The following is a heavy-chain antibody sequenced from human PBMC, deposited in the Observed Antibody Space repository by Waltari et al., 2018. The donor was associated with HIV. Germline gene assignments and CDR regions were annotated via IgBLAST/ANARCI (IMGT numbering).Heavy chain of an antibody. J-gene: IGHJ4*02. V-gene: IGHV3-15*01. CDR1: GISFKSAW. CDR3: TTEDPYGSGSYLEY. D-gene: IGHD3-10*01. Sequence: GGDLIKPGGCLRLSCVASGISFKSAWMTWVRQAPGKGLEWVGRIKSETDGGATDYAAVVKGRFTISRDDSGNILSLQMNNLRTEDTAVYYCTTEDPYGSGSYLEYWGQGTLVTVSS. CDR2: IKSETDGGAT.